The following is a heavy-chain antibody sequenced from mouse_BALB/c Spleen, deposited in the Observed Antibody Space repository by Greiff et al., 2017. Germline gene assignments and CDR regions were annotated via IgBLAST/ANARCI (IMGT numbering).Heavy chain of an antibody. Sequence: EVQGVESGGGLVQPGGSMKLSCVASGFTFSNYWMNWVRQSPEKGLEWVAEIRLKSNNYATHYAESVKGRFTISRDDSKSSVYLQMNNLRAEDTGIYYCTRNTARATFFDYWGQGTTLTVSS. CDR2: IRLKSNNYAT. V-gene: IGHV6-6*02. CDR3: TRNTARATFFDY. D-gene: IGHD3-1*01. J-gene: IGHJ2*01. CDR1: GFTFSNYW.